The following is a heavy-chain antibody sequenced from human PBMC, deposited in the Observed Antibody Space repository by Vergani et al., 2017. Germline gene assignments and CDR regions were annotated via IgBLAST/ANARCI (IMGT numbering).Heavy chain of an antibody. CDR2: IFATGSA. J-gene: IGHJ4*02. D-gene: IGHD4-17*01. Sequence: QVQLEESGPGLVKPSQTLSLTCTVSGDSVSSGTHYWSWIRQPVGKWLEWVGRIFATGSAHFHPSLKSRVSMSIDTSKNQFSLNLTSVTAADTAVYYCARGAGVDYWGQGILVTVSS. V-gene: IGHV4-61*02. CDR1: GDSVSSGTHY. CDR3: ARGAGVDY.